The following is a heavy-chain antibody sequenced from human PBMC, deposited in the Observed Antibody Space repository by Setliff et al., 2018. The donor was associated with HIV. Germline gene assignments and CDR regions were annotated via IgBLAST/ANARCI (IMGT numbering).Heavy chain of an antibody. D-gene: IGHD7-27*01. CDR1: GGSISSSSYY. CDR3: ARQVGNKVLFDS. V-gene: IGHV4-39*07. J-gene: IGHJ4*02. Sequence: SETLSLTCTVSGGSISSSSYYWGWIRQPPGKGLEWIGSIYYSGSTYYNPSLKSRVTISEDTSKNQLSLKLSSVTAADTAVYYCARQVGNKVLFDSWGQGTLVTVSS. CDR2: IYYSGST.